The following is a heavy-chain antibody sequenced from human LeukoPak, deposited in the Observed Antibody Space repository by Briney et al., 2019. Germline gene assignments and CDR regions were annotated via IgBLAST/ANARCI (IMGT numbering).Heavy chain of an antibody. Sequence: GASVKVSCKASGYTFTGYYMHWVRQAPGQGLEWMGWINPNSGGTNYAQKFQGRVTMTRDTSISTAYVELSRLRSDDTAVYYCARDAAVTMVRGVIGYWGQGTLVTVSS. J-gene: IGHJ4*02. V-gene: IGHV1-2*02. CDR3: ARDAAVTMVRGVIGY. D-gene: IGHD3-10*01. CDR1: GYTFTGYY. CDR2: INPNSGGT.